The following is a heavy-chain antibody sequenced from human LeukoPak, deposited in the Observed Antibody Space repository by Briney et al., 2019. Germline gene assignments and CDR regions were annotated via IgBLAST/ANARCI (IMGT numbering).Heavy chain of an antibody. J-gene: IGHJ6*04. CDR2: IYYSGST. V-gene: IGHV4-59*01. D-gene: IGHD2-2*01. CDR3: AVVPAASMDV. Sequence: SETLSLTCTVSGGSINSYYWSWIRQPPGKGLEWIGYIYYSGSTNYNPSLKSRVTISVDTSKNQFSLKLSSVTAADTAVYYCAVVPAASMDVWGKGTTVTISS. CDR1: GGSINSYY.